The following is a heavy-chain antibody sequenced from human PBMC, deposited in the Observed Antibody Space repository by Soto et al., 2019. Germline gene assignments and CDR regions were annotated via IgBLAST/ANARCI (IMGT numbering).Heavy chain of an antibody. Sequence: QVQLQESGPGLVKPSQTLSLTCTVSGGSISSGGYYWNWIRQRPGKGLEWIGYIYHPGSTYYTPSLESRVSMSVDTSKNQFSLKVNSVTAADTAVYYCTRDPAKYYFDYWGQGTLVTVSS. V-gene: IGHV4-31*03. J-gene: IGHJ4*02. CDR3: TRDPAKYYFDY. CDR1: GGSISSGGYY. CDR2: IYHPGST.